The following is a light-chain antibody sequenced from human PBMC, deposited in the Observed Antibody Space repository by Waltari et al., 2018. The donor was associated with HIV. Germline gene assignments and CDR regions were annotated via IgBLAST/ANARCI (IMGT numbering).Light chain of an antibody. CDR2: EGS. CDR3: CSYAGSNTFVV. Sequence: SVSGSPGQSITISCTGTSSDVGSYNLVSWYQQHPGKAPKLMIYEGSKRPSGVSNRFSGSKSGNTASLTISGLQAEDEADYYCCSYAGSNTFVVFGGGTKLTVL. CDR1: SSDVGSYNL. J-gene: IGLJ2*01. V-gene: IGLV2-23*03.